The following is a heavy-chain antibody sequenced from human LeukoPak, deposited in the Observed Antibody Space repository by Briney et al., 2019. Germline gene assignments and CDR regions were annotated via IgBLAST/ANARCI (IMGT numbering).Heavy chain of an antibody. Sequence: ASVKVSCKASGYTFTSYDINWVRQATGQGLEWMGWMNPNSGNTGYAQKFQGRVTMTRNTSISTAYMELSGLRSEDTAVYYCAGGGITIPSVGYWGQGTLVTVSS. J-gene: IGHJ4*02. D-gene: IGHD3-3*01. CDR3: AGGGITIPSVGY. CDR2: MNPNSGNT. CDR1: GYTFTSYD. V-gene: IGHV1-8*01.